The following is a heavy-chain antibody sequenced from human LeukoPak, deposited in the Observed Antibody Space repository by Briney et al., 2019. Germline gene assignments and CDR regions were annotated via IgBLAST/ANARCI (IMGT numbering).Heavy chain of an antibody. CDR2: IYYSGST. D-gene: IGHD3-10*01. J-gene: IGHJ6*04. V-gene: IGHV4-59*01. CDR3: ARDSLWFGSGMDV. Sequence: SETLSLTCTVSGGSISSYYSSWIRQPPGKGLGWIGYIYYSGSTNYNPSLKSRVTISVDTSKNQLSLKLSSVTAADTAVYYCARDSLWFGSGMDVWGKGTTVTVSS. CDR1: GGSISSYY.